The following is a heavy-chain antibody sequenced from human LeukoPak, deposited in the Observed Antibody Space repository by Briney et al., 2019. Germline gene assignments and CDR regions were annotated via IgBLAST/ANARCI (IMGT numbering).Heavy chain of an antibody. Sequence: GGSLRLSCAVSGFTFSSYGMSWVRQAPGKGLEWVSGVSGSGGTTYYADSVKGRFTISRDNSKNTLYLQMNSLRAENTAVYYCARERYFDWSPVYYFDYWGQGTLVTVSS. V-gene: IGHV3-23*01. CDR2: VSGSGGTT. CDR1: GFTFSSYG. J-gene: IGHJ4*02. D-gene: IGHD3-9*01. CDR3: ARERYFDWSPVYYFDY.